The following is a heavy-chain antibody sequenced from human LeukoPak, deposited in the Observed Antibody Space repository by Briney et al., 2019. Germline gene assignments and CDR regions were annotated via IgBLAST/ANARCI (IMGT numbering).Heavy chain of an antibody. Sequence: SETLSLTCTVSGGSISSSSYYWGWIRQPPGKGLEWIGSIYYSGSTYYNPSLKSRVTISVDTSKNQFSLKLSSVTAADTAVYYCATRQHLAQIFDFWSQGTLVTVSS. CDR1: GGSISSSSYY. D-gene: IGHD1-1*01. CDR3: ATRQHLAQIFDF. J-gene: IGHJ4*02. CDR2: IYYSGST. V-gene: IGHV4-39*01.